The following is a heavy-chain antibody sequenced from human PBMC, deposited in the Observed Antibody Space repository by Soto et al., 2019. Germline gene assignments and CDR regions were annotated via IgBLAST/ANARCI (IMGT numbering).Heavy chain of an antibody. CDR3: ARHGYSSSWFDP. CDR2: IYYSGST. V-gene: IGHV4-39*01. Sequence: SETLSLTCTVSGGSISSSSYYWGWIRQPPGKGLEWIGSIYYSGSTYYNPSLKSRVTISVDTSKNQFSLKLSSVTAADTAVYYCARHGYSSSWFDPWGQGTLVTVSS. J-gene: IGHJ5*02. CDR1: GGSISSSSYY. D-gene: IGHD6-13*01.